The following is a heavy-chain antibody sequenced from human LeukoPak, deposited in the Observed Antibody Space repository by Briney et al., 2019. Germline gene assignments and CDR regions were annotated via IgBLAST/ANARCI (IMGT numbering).Heavy chain of an antibody. V-gene: IGHV1-18*01. CDR1: GYSFNTYG. Sequence: ASVQVSCKTSGYSFNTYGITWVRQAPGQGLEWMGWISGHSGDTQYARKFQGRVTLTTDSSTNTAYMDLRALKSGDTAVYYCLRDASGWFLGVQEFHFWGQGTLVIVSS. CDR3: LRDASGWFLGVQEFHF. J-gene: IGHJ4*02. CDR2: ISGHSGDT. D-gene: IGHD6-19*01.